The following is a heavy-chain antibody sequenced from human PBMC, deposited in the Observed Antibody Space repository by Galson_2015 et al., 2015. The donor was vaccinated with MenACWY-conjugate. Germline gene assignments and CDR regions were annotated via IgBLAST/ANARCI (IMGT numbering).Heavy chain of an antibody. CDR2: ISSSSSTT. D-gene: IGHD2-15*01. CDR3: ATTAGSGTCVTLFDC. J-gene: IGHJ4*02. CDR1: GFTFDTSG. V-gene: IGHV3-23*01. Sequence: SLRLSCAASGFTFDTSGMSWVRQAPGKGLEWVSDISSSSSTTYYTDSVKGRFTVSRDNSKNTLYLQMNSLTADDTALYYCATTAGSGTCVTLFDCCGQASVVTVSS.